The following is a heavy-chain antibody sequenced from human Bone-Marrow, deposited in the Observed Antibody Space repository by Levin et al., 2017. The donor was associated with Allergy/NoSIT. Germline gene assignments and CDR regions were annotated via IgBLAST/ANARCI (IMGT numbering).Heavy chain of an antibody. CDR1: GFSFDDYI. CDR3: ARQAIASASEVYFDS. V-gene: IGHV3-9*01. J-gene: IGHJ4*02. CDR2: INWNSAHR. Sequence: GGSLRLSCVASGFSFDDYIMHWVRQVPGKGLEWVSGINWNSAHRGHADSVEGRFTISRDNAKNPLYLQMNSLRVEDTAFYFCARQAIASASEVYFDSWGQGTLVTVS. D-gene: IGHD1-14*01.